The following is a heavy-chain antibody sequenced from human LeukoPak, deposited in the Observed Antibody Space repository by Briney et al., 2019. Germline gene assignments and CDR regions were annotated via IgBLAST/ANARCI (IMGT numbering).Heavy chain of an antibody. CDR1: GGSFSGYY. Sequence: PSETLSLTCAVYGGSFSGYYWSWIRQPPGKGLEWIGEINHSGSTNYNPSLKRRVTISVDTSKTQFSLKLSSVTAADTAVYYCARGVRNFWSGYYVPPNYYYMDVWGKGTTVTVSS. CDR3: ARGVRNFWSGYYVPPNYYYMDV. J-gene: IGHJ6*03. CDR2: INHSGST. D-gene: IGHD3-3*01. V-gene: IGHV4-34*01.